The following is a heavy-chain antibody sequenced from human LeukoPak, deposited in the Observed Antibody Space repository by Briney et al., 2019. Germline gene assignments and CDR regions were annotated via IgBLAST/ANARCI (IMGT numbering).Heavy chain of an antibody. CDR2: IYYSGST. D-gene: IGHD6-6*01. Sequence: SQTLSLTCTVSGGSISSGGYYWSWIRQHPGKGLEWIGYIYYSGSTYYNPSLKSRVTISVDTSKNQFSLKLSSVTAADTAVYYCARARHLVLAFDIWGQGTMVTVSS. V-gene: IGHV4-31*03. CDR3: ARARHLVLAFDI. CDR1: GGSISSGGYY. J-gene: IGHJ3*02.